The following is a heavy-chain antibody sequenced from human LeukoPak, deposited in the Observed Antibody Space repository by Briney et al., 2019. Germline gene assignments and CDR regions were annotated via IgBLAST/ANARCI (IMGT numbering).Heavy chain of an antibody. V-gene: IGHV3-48*03. Sequence: PGGSLRLSCAASGFTFSSYEMNWVRQAPGKGLEWVSYISSSGSTIYYADSVKGRFTISRDNAKNSLYLQMNSLRAEDTALYYCARTTVVVTARGAFDYWGQGTLVTVSS. J-gene: IGHJ4*02. CDR2: ISSSGSTI. D-gene: IGHD2-21*02. CDR3: ARTTVVVTARGAFDY. CDR1: GFTFSSYE.